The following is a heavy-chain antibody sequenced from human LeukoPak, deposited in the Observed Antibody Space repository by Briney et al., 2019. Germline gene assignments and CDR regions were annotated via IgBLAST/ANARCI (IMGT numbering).Heavy chain of an antibody. CDR1: GDTFTNNA. V-gene: IGHV1-69*06. CDR3: ATIYCSGGGCYHNYAHYYMDV. Sequence: GASVKVSCKASGDTFTNNAITWVRQAPGQGPEWVGGIIPIFERTNYAQKFQGRVTITADKSTSTAYMELSSLRSEDTAIYYCATIYCSGGGCYHNYAHYYMDVWGTGTTVTISS. CDR2: IIPIFERT. D-gene: IGHD2-15*01. J-gene: IGHJ6*03.